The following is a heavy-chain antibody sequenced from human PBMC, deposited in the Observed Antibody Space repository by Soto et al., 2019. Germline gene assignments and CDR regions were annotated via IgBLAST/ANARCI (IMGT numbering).Heavy chain of an antibody. J-gene: IGHJ4*02. V-gene: IGHV4-59*01. CDR3: ARVNYSLGIAAAVALPDY. CDR1: GGSISSYY. D-gene: IGHD6-13*01. CDR2: IYYSGST. Sequence: PSETLSLTCSVSGGSISSYYGSWIRQPPGKGLEWIGYIYYSGSTNYNPSLKSRVTISVDTSKNQFSLKLSSVTAADTAVYYCARVNYSLGIAAAVALPDYWGQGTLVTVSS.